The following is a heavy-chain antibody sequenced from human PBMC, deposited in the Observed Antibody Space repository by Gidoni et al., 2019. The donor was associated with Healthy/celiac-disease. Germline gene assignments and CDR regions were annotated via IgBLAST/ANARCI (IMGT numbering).Heavy chain of an antibody. J-gene: IGHJ6*02. CDR2: TYYRSKWYN. V-gene: IGHV6-1*01. D-gene: IGHD3-10*01. CDR1: GDSVSSNSAA. Sequence: QVQLQQSGPGLVKPSQTLSLTCAISGDSVSSNSAAWDWIRQSPSRGLEWLGRTYYRSKWYNDYAVSVKSRITINPDTSKNQFSLQLNSVTPEDTAVYYCARVTSLWFGELSYYYGMDVWGQGTTVTVSS. CDR3: ARVTSLWFGELSYYYGMDV.